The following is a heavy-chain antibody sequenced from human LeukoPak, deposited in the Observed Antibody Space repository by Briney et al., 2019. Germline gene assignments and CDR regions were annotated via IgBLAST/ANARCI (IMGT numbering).Heavy chain of an antibody. CDR1: GGSFSGYY. CDR2: INHSGST. Sequence: SETLSFTCAVYGGSFSGYYWNWIRQPPGKGLEWIGEINHSGSTNYNPSLKSRVITSVDTSKNQFSLKLSSVTAADTAVYYCARGDFWSGFRRGWFDPWGQGTLVTVSS. V-gene: IGHV4-34*01. D-gene: IGHD3-3*01. CDR3: ARGDFWSGFRRGWFDP. J-gene: IGHJ5*02.